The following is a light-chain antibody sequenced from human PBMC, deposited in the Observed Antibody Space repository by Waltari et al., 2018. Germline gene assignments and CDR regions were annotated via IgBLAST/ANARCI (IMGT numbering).Light chain of an antibody. CDR3: MQGTNWPQS. Sequence: DIVMTQSPLSLSVTLGQPASISCRSSQSLVYSDGNIYLNWFQQRPGQSPRRLIYKVSRRDSGVPDRFSGSGSGTDFTLRISRVEAEDVGLYFCMQGTNWPQSFGQGTKLEIK. J-gene: IGKJ2*03. CDR2: KVS. CDR1: QSLVYSDGNIY. V-gene: IGKV2-30*01.